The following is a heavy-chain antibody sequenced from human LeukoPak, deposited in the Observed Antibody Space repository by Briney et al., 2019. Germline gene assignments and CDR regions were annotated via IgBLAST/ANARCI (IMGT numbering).Heavy chain of an antibody. V-gene: IGHV3-23*01. CDR2: ISGSGGRT. CDR1: GFTFSTYS. CDR3: AKGPYYYDSSGYSRRWFDP. J-gene: IGHJ5*02. Sequence: GGSLRLSCAASGFTFSTYSMTWVRQAPGKGLEWVSAISGSGGRTYYADSVRGRFTISRDNSKNTLYLQMNSLRAEDTAVYYCAKGPYYYDSSGYSRRWFDPWGQGTLVTVSS. D-gene: IGHD3-22*01.